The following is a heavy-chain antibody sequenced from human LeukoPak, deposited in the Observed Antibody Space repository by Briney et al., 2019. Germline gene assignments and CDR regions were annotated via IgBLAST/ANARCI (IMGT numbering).Heavy chain of an antibody. Sequence: SETLSLTCTVSGGSISRYYWSWIRQPPGKGLEGIGYIYYSGTTNYNPSLKSRVTISVDTSKNQFSLKLSSVTAADTAIYYCASVSYDTSLQHWGQGTLVTVSS. J-gene: IGHJ1*01. V-gene: IGHV4-59*12. CDR3: ASVSYDTSLQH. D-gene: IGHD3-22*01. CDR2: IYYSGTT. CDR1: GGSISRYY.